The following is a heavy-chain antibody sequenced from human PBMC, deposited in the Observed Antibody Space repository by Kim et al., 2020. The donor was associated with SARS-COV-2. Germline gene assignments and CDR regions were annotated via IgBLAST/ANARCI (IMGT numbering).Heavy chain of an antibody. Sequence: ASVKVSCKASGYTFTDYYIHWVRQAPGQGLEWMGWINPYSGDTNYAQKFQVRVTMTRDTSISTPYVELSSLRSDDTAVYYCARSAHFWSGHYLDFWGQGTLITVSP. D-gene: IGHD3-3*01. V-gene: IGHV1-2*02. CDR2: INPYSGDT. J-gene: IGHJ4*02. CDR3: ARSAHFWSGHYLDF. CDR1: GYTFTDYY.